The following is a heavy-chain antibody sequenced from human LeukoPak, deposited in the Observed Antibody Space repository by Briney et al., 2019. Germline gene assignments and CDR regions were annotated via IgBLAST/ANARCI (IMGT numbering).Heavy chain of an antibody. CDR3: ARRPDYTLYNWFDP. V-gene: IGHV3-30-3*01. CDR2: ISFDGSNK. Sequence: GRSLRLSCAASGFTFSSYTIHWVRQPPGKGLEWVAVISFDGSNKYYADSVKGRFTISRDNAKNSLYLQMNSLRAEDTAVYYCARRPDYTLYNWFDPWGQGTLVTVSS. J-gene: IGHJ5*02. D-gene: IGHD4-11*01. CDR1: GFTFSSYT.